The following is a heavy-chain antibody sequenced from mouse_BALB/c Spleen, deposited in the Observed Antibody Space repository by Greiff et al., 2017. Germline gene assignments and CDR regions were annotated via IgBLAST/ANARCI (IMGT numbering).Heavy chain of an antibody. CDR1: GYTFTSYW. CDR3: ARWAYRYDSYFDY. Sequence: QVQLQQSGAELARPGASVKLSCKASGYTFTSYWMQWVKQRPGQGLEWIGAIYPGDGDTRYTQKFKGKATLTADKSSSTAYMQLSSLASEDSAVYYCARWAYRYDSYFDYWGQGTTLTVSS. D-gene: IGHD2-14*01. CDR2: IYPGDGDT. V-gene: IGHV1-87*01. J-gene: IGHJ2*01.